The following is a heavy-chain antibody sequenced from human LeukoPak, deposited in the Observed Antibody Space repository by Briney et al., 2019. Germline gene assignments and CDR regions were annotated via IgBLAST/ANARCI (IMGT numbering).Heavy chain of an antibody. CDR1: GFTFSSYS. V-gene: IGHV3-21*04. Sequence: GGSLRLSCAASGFTFSSYSMNWVRQAPGKGLEWVSSIXSSXXYIYYADSVKGRFTISRDNSKNTLYLQMNSLRAEDTAVYYXXXXXXXSRSLSPFVVVTAXRGFDYWGQGTLVTVSS. CDR3: XXXXXXSRSLSPFVVVTAXRGFDY. J-gene: IGHJ4*02. CDR2: IXSSXXYI. D-gene: IGHD2-21*02.